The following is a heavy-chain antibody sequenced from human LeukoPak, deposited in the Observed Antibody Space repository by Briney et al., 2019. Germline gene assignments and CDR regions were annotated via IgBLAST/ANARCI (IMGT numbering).Heavy chain of an antibody. CDR2: IIPILGIA. D-gene: IGHD6-19*01. CDR3: ARGQQWPSRPFDY. V-gene: IGHV1-69*04. J-gene: IGHJ4*02. CDR1: GYTFSSYA. Sequence: ASVKVSCETSGYTFSSYAISWVRQAPGQGLEWMGRIIPILGIANYAQKFQGRVTITADKSTSTAYMELSSLRSEDTAVYYCARGQQWPSRPFDYWGQGTLVTVSS.